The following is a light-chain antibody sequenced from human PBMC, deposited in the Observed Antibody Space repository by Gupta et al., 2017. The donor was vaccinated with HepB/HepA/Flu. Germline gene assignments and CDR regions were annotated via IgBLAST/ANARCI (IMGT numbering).Light chain of an antibody. V-gene: IGKV1-39*01. J-gene: IGKJ2*01. CDR3: QQSGSTPMYT. Sequence: DIQMTQSPSSMSASVGDRVSITCRASQSITTSLNWYQHKAGQAPKLLIYAASTLQSGVPSRFSGSGSGKHVTLTITSRQQEDIATYYCQQSGSTPMYTFGQGTXLEIK. CDR1: QSITTS. CDR2: AAS.